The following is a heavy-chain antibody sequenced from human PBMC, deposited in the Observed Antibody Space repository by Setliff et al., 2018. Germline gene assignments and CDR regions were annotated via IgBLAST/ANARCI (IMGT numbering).Heavy chain of an antibody. CDR2: IWYDGSKK. V-gene: IGHV3-33*01. D-gene: IGHD1-1*01. CDR1: GFTFSSYG. J-gene: IGHJ6*03. Sequence: GGSLRLSCAASGFTFSSYGMYWVRQAPGKGLEWVAVIWYDGSKKYYADSVKGRFIISRDNAKNTVYLRMNSLRVEDTAVYYCARDTQGDGNYLMDVWGKGTTVTVS. CDR3: ARDTQGDGNYLMDV.